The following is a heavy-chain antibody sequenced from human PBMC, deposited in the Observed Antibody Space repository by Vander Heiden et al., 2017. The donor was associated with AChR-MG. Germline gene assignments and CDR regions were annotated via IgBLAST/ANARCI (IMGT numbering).Heavy chain of an antibody. Sequence: QVQLQQWDAGLLKPSETLSLTCAVYGGSFSGYYWSWIRQPPGKGLEWIGEINHSGSTNYNPSLKRRVTISVDTSKNQFSLKLSSVTAADTAVYYCARGNGYCTNGVCYMFDYWGQGTLVTVSS. CDR2: INHSGST. V-gene: IGHV4-34*01. D-gene: IGHD2-8*01. CDR3: ARGNGYCTNGVCYMFDY. J-gene: IGHJ4*02. CDR1: GGSFSGYY.